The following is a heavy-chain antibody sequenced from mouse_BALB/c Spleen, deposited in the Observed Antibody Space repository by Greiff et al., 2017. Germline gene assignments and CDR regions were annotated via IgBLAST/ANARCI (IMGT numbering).Heavy chain of an antibody. J-gene: IGHJ4*01. Sequence: EVKLVESGGGLVKPGGSLKLSCAASGFAFSSYDMSWVRQTPEKRLEWVAYISSGGGSTYYPDTVKGRFTISRDNAKNTLYLQMSSLKSEDTAMYYCAREEMDYWGQGTSVTVSS. CDR3: AREEMDY. V-gene: IGHV5-12-1*01. CDR1: GFAFSSYD. CDR2: ISSGGGST.